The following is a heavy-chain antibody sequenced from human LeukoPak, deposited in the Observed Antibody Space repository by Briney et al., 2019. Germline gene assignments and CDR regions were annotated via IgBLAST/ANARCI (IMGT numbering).Heavy chain of an antibody. Sequence: GGSLRHSCAASEFTFSRYEMNWVRQAAGKGLEWVSYISNSGSTTYYADSVKGRFTISRDNAKNSLYLQMNSLRAEDTAVYYCARTLRWLRAFDYWGQGTLVTVSS. J-gene: IGHJ4*02. CDR3: ARTLRWLRAFDY. CDR2: ISNSGSTT. D-gene: IGHD4-23*01. V-gene: IGHV3-48*03. CDR1: EFTFSRYE.